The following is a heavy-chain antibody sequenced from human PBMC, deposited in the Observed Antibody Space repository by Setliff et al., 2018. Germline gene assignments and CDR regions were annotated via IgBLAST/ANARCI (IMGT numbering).Heavy chain of an antibody. J-gene: IGHJ1*01. Sequence: SETLSLTCTVSGGSISSSSYYWGWIRQPPGKGLEWIGSIYYSGSTYYNPSLKSRVTISVDTSKNQFSLKLSSVTAADTAVYYCARRETYYNFWSGYFHWGHGTLVTVSS. V-gene: IGHV4-39*07. CDR1: GGSISSSSYY. D-gene: IGHD3-3*01. CDR3: ARRETYYNFWSGYFH. CDR2: IYYSGST.